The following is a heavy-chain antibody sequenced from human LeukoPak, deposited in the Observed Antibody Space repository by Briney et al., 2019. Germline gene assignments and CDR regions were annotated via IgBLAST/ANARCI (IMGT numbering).Heavy chain of an antibody. V-gene: IGHV4-30-4*01. J-gene: IGHJ5*02. CDR3: ARDRTSSNWFDP. Sequence: SQTLSLTCTVSGGSISSGDYYWSWIRQAPGKGLEWIGYIYYSGSTYYNPSLKSRVTISVDTSKNQFSLRLSSVTAADTAVYYCARDRTSSNWFDPWGQGTLVTVSS. D-gene: IGHD2-2*01. CDR2: IYYSGST. CDR1: GGSISSGDYY.